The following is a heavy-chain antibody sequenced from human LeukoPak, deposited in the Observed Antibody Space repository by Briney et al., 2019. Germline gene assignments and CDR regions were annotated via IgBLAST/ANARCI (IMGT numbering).Heavy chain of an antibody. CDR1: GFTFSYYS. CDR3: AKVDRGDYSSSPVPYYNYYMNV. V-gene: IGHV3-21*01. CDR2: ISSSSSLI. Sequence: GGSLRLSCAASGFTFSYYSMNWVRQAPGRGLEWVSCISSSSSLIFYSDSVRGRFIISRDNAKNLLYLHMNSLRVEDTAVYYCAKVDRGDYSSSPVPYYNYYMNVWGKGTTVTVSS. D-gene: IGHD6-13*01. J-gene: IGHJ6*03.